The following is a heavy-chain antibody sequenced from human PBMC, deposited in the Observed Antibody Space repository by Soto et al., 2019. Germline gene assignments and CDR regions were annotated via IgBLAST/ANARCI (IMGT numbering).Heavy chain of an antibody. CDR3: AKGLEGIGSGSL. V-gene: IGHV3-23*01. CDR1: GFTFSSYA. CDR2: SSGSGDST. D-gene: IGHD3-10*01. J-gene: IGHJ4*02. Sequence: EVQLLESGGGLVQPGGSLRLSCAASGFTFSSYAMSWVRQAPGKGLEWVSASSGSGDSTYYADSVKGRFTISRDNYKNTLYLPMNSLRAEDTAVYYYAKGLEGIGSGSLWGQGTLVTVSS.